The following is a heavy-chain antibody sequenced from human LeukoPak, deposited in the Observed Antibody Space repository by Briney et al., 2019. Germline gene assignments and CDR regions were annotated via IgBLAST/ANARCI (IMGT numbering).Heavy chain of an antibody. J-gene: IGHJ4*02. V-gene: IGHV3-30-3*01. CDR3: ARSGGLQKFDY. Sequence: PGGSLRLSCAASGFTFSNYALHWVRQAPGKGLQWVAVISYDGNTIHYADSLKGRFIISRDTSKNTLYLQMNSLRAEDTAVYYCARSGGLQKFDYWGQGTLVTVSS. CDR2: ISYDGNTI. CDR1: GFTFSNYA. D-gene: IGHD4-11*01.